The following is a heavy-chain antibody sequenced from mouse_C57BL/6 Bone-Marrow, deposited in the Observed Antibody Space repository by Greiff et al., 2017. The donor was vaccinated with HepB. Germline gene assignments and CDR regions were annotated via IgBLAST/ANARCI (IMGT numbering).Heavy chain of an antibody. Sequence: QVQLQQPGAELVKPGASVKMSCTASGYTFTSYWITWVKQRPGQGLEWIGEIDPSDSYTNYNQKFKGKSTLTVDKSSSTAYMQLSSLTSEDAAVYYCAREGGSYSNYPFYAMDYWGQGTSVTVSS. CDR2: IDPSDSYT. V-gene: IGHV1-69*01. D-gene: IGHD2-5*01. CDR3: AREGGSYSNYPFYAMDY. J-gene: IGHJ4*01. CDR1: GYTFTSYW.